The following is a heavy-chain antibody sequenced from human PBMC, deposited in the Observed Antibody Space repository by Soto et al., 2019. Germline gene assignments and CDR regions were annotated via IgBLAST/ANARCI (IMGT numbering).Heavy chain of an antibody. J-gene: IGHJ4*02. CDR2: INPILSMS. Sequence: QVQLVQSGAAVQKPGSSVRVSCTASGDTFTFYSINWVRQSHGQGLEWMGRINPILSMSTYAQRFQGRVTMTAAKSTSTAYMELSSLRAEDTVMYECASSYVAGDRALDYWGQGALVTVSS. D-gene: IGHD3-10*02. CDR3: ASSYVAGDRALDY. CDR1: GDTFTFYS. V-gene: IGHV1-69*02.